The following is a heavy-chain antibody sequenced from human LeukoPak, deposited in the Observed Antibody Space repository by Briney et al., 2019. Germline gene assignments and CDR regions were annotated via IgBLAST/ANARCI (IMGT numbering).Heavy chain of an antibody. D-gene: IGHD1-26*01. J-gene: IGHJ3*02. V-gene: IGHV2-5*01. Sequence: SGPTLVKPTQTLTLTCTFSGFSLSTSGVGVGWIRQPPGKALEWLALIYWNDDKRYSPSLKSRLTITKDTSKNQVVLTMTNMDPVGTATYYCAHRRGSYYADAFDIWGQGTMVTVSS. CDR2: IYWNDDK. CDR3: AHRRGSYYADAFDI. CDR1: GFSLSTSGVG.